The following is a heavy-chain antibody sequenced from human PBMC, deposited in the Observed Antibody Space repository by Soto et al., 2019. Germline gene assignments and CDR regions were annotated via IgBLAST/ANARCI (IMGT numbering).Heavy chain of an antibody. CDR3: ARRAETNGWNGFGADKYYFDF. J-gene: IGHJ4*02. D-gene: IGHD1-1*01. Sequence: SVKLSCKASRGTFSSYASSWVRQAPGQGLEWMGGIIPIFGTANYAQKFQGRVTITADESTSTAYMELSSLRSEDTAVYYCARRAETNGWNGFGADKYYFDFWGQGTLVTVYS. CDR1: RGTFSSYA. V-gene: IGHV1-69*13. CDR2: IIPIFGTA.